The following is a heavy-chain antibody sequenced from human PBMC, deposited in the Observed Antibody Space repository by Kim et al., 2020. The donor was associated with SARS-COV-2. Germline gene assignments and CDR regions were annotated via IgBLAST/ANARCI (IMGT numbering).Heavy chain of an antibody. D-gene: IGHD3-9*01. CDR2: IKQDGSEK. J-gene: IGHJ6*02. V-gene: IGHV3-7*01. CDR1: GFTFSSYW. Sequence: GGSLRLSCAASGFTFSSYWMSWVRQAPGKGLEWVANIKQDGSEKYYVDSVKGRFTISRDNAKNSLYLQMNSLRAEDTAVYYCARDTKAYYDILTGYSYYYYGMDFWGQGTTVTVSS. CDR3: ARDTKAYYDILTGYSYYYYGMDF.